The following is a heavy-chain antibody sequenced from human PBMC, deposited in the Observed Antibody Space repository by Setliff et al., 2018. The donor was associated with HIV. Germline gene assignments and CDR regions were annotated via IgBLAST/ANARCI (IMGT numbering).Heavy chain of an antibody. Sequence: PGGSLRLSCAASGFTLGSDWMSWVRQAPGKGLERVASIKEDGSEKYYVDSLKGRFTISRDTAKNTLYLQVSSLRAEDTAVYYCAKMIVLMVYAHPGPFDYWGQGTLVTVSS. CDR2: IKEDGSEK. CDR1: GFTLGSDW. J-gene: IGHJ4*02. D-gene: IGHD2-8*01. V-gene: IGHV3-7*03. CDR3: AKMIVLMVYAHPGPFDY.